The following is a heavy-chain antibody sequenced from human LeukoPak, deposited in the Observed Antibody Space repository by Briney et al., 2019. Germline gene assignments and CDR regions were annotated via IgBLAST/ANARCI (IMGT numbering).Heavy chain of an antibody. V-gene: IGHV3-21*01. CDR2: ISSSSSYI. CDR3: ARGSSSGWSRGDY. CDR1: GFTFSSYS. Sequence: GGSLRLSCAASGFTFSSYSMNWARQAPGKGLEWVSSISSSSSYIYYADSVKGRFTISRDNAKNSLYLQMNSLRAEDTAVYYCARGSSSGWSRGDYWGQGTLVTVSS. D-gene: IGHD6-19*01. J-gene: IGHJ4*02.